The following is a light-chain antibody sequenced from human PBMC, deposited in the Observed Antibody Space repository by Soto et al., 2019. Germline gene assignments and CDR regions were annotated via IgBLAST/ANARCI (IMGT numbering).Light chain of an antibody. CDR3: QQFSSYQLT. CDR2: DAS. Sequence: EIVLTQSPGTLSLSPGERATLSCRASQTARNNYLAWYQQKPGQAPRLLIYDASSRATGIPDRFSGGGSGTDFTLTISRLEHEDFAVYYCQQFSSYQLTLGGGTKVDIK. CDR1: QTARNNY. V-gene: IGKV3-20*01. J-gene: IGKJ4*01.